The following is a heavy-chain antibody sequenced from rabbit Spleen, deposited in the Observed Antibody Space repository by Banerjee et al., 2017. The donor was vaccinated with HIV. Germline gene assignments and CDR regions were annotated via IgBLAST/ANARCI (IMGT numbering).Heavy chain of an antibody. D-gene: IGHD4-1*01. V-gene: IGHV1S45*01. J-gene: IGHJ3*01. Sequence: QEQLEESGGDLVKPEGSLTLTCTASGVSFSSSYWICWVRQAPGKGLEWIACIYAGSSGSTYYASWAKGRFTISKTSSTTVTLQMTSLTAADTATYFCARWGGNFDGALWGQGTLVTVS. CDR3: ARWGGNFDGAL. CDR2: IYAGSSGST. CDR1: GVSFSSSYW.